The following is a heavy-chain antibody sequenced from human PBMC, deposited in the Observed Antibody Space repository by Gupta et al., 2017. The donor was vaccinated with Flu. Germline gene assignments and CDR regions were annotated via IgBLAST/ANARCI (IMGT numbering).Heavy chain of an antibody. V-gene: IGHV1-2*02. CDR2: INPNSGDT. CDR3: ARNPGNWFDP. CDR1: GYTFIDYH. J-gene: IGHJ5*02. Sequence: QVQLVQSGAEVKKPGASVKVSCTASGYTFIDYHIHWVRQAPGQGLEWMGWINPNSGDTKYAQRFQGRVTMTRDTSISTAYMELSRLKSDDTVVYYCARNPGNWFDPWGQGTLVTVSS.